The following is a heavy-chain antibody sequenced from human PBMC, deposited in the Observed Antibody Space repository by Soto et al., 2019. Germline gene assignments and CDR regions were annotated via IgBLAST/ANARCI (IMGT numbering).Heavy chain of an antibody. CDR1: LFTFGECA. Sequence: PGGSLGLSLTGSLFTFGECAMSWGRQAPGKGLELLRVIRSKAYGGTTEYAASVTGRFTISRDDSKSIAYLQMNSLKTEDTAVYYCPRDMSGNYDFWSGFLSPMDVWGQGTTVTVSS. J-gene: IGHJ6*02. D-gene: IGHD3-3*01. CDR3: PRDMSGNYDFWSGFLSPMDV. CDR2: IRSKAYGGTT. V-gene: IGHV3-49*04.